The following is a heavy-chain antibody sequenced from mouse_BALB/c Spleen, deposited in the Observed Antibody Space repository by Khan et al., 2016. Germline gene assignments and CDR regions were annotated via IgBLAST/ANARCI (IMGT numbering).Heavy chain of an antibody. D-gene: IGHD1-1*01. Sequence: EVELVESGGDLVKPGGSLNLSCAASGFTFSNYAMSWVRQTPDKRLEWVANISSGGSYTYYPDRVRGRFTISRDNAKNTLYLQLSSLKSEYTAIYYCASQFDGSSSDYAMDYWGQGTSVTVSS. J-gene: IGHJ4*01. CDR1: GFTFSNYA. CDR3: ASQFDGSSSDYAMDY. V-gene: IGHV5-6*01. CDR2: ISSGGSYT.